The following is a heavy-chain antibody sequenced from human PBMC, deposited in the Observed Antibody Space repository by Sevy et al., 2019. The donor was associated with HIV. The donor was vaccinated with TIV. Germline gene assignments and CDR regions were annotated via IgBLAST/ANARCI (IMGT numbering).Heavy chain of an antibody. CDR2: IRAYNGNT. J-gene: IGHJ4*02. CDR1: GYTFTSYG. CDR3: ARDRIAVAGQGDCDY. Sequence: ASVKVSCKASGYTFTSYGISWVRQAPGQGLEWMGWIRAYNGNTNYAQNLQGRVTITTDTSTGTAYMELRSLRSDDTAVYSCARDRIAVAGQGDCDYWGQGTLVTVSS. D-gene: IGHD6-19*01. V-gene: IGHV1-18*01.